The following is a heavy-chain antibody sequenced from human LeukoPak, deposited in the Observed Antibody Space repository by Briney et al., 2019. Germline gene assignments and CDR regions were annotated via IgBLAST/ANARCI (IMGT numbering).Heavy chain of an antibody. J-gene: IGHJ4*02. D-gene: IGHD3-22*01. Sequence: ASVKVSCMASGYTLTGYYMYWVRPAPGQGVEWMGWINPNSGGTNYAQKFQGRVTMTRDTSIGTAYMELSRLRSDDTAVYYCASGITMIAYWGQGTLVTVSS. V-gene: IGHV1-2*02. CDR3: ASGITMIAY. CDR2: INPNSGGT. CDR1: GYTLTGYY.